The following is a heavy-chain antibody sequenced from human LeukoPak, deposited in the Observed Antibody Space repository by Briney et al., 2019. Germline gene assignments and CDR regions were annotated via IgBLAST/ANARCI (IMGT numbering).Heavy chain of an antibody. Sequence: VKVSCKASGYTFTSYGISWVRQAPGQGLEWMGWISAYNGNTNYAQKLQGRATMTTDTSTSTAYMELRSLRSDDTAVYYCARDSYDFWSGYRPPGYYYGMDVWGQGTTVTVSS. V-gene: IGHV1-18*01. CDR3: ARDSYDFWSGYRPPGYYYGMDV. CDR2: ISAYNGNT. J-gene: IGHJ6*02. CDR1: GYTFTSYG. D-gene: IGHD3-3*01.